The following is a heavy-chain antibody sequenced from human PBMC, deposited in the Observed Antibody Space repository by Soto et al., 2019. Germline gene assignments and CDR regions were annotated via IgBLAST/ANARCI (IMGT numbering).Heavy chain of an antibody. CDR2: IVVGSGNT. D-gene: IGHD2-2*01. CDR1: GFTFTSSA. CDR3: AADPGGVVVPAAILRGYYYGMDV. Sequence: SVKVSCKASGFTFTSSAVQWVRQARGQRLEWIGWIVVGSGNTNYAQKFQERVTITRDMSTSTAYMELSSLRSEDTAVYYCAADPGGVVVPAAILRGYYYGMDVWGQGTTVTVSS. J-gene: IGHJ6*02. V-gene: IGHV1-58*01.